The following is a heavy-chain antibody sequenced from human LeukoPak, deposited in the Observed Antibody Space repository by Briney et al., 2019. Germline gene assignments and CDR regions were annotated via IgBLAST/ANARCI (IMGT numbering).Heavy chain of an antibody. J-gene: IGHJ6*02. V-gene: IGHV1-2*02. CDR2: VNPNGGGT. CDR1: GYTFAAYY. CDR3: AREGVGGAYAMDV. Sequence: GASVTVSCRTSGYTFAAYYIHWVRLAPGQGLEWMGWVNPNGGGTNYAQKFKDRLTMTRDTSISTAYMELSSLESDDTAVYFCAREGVGGAYAMDVWGQGTTVTVSS. D-gene: IGHD2-21*01.